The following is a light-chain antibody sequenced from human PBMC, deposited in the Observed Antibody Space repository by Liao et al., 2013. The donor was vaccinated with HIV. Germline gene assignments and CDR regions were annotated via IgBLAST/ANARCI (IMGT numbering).Light chain of an antibody. CDR2: HDS. CDR3: QVWDSSSDHLNYV. Sequence: SYELTQPPSVSVAPGKTARITCGGNNIGSKSVHWYQQKPGQAPVLVIYHDSDRPSGIPERFSGSNSGNTATLTISRVEAGDEADYSCQVWDSSSDHLNYVFGTGTKVTVL. J-gene: IGLJ1*01. CDR1: NIGSKS. V-gene: IGLV3-21*01.